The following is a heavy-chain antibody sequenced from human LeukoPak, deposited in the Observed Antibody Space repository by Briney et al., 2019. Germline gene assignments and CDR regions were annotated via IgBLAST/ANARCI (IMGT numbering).Heavy chain of an antibody. CDR1: VFTFRSYW. CDR2: INQDGSEK. V-gene: IGHV3-7*05. J-gene: IGHJ6*02. CDR3: ARRRGDV. Sequence: PGGSLRLSFAASVFTFRSYWMSWVPHSPGKGMEWVAIINQDGSEKYYVDSVKGRFTISRDNAENSIYLQMNSLRAEDTAIYYCARRRGDVWGQGTTVTVSS.